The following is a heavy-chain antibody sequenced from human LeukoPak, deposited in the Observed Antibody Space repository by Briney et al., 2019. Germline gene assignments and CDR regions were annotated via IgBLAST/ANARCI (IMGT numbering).Heavy chain of an antibody. V-gene: IGHV3-23*01. CDR1: GFTFSNFL. Sequence: GGSLRLSCAASGFTFSNFLMTWVRQAPGKGPEWVSAISGSGGDTYYADSVKGRFTISRDNPKNTVYLEMNSLRLEDTAVYYCEKEKQTFTGGNFDHRALAPGGQGPLVTVS. D-gene: IGHD3-9*01. J-gene: IGHJ5*02. CDR3: EKEKQTFTGGNFDHRALAP. CDR2: ISGSGGDT.